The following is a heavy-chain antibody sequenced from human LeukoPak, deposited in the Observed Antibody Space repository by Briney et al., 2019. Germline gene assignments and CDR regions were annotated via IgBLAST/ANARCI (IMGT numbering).Heavy chain of an antibody. CDR1: GFTFTTYG. Sequence: GGSLRLSCSASGFTFTTYGMNWVRQAPGKGLEWVSGIGGSGTRTYYADSVKGRFTISRDNSKNTLYLQMDSLRDEDTAVYYCAKGSDYYYGSGSFGYWGRGTLVTVSS. V-gene: IGHV3-23*01. J-gene: IGHJ4*02. CDR2: IGGSGTRT. D-gene: IGHD3-10*01. CDR3: AKGSDYYYGSGSFGY.